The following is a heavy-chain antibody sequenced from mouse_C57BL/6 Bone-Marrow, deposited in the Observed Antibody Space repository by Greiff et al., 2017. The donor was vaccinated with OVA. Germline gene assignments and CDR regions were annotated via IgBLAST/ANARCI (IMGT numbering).Heavy chain of an antibody. CDR3: AGSYYGYFDY. V-gene: IGHV1-81*01. J-gene: IGHJ2*01. CDR2: IYPRSGNT. CDR1: GYTFTSYG. Sequence: VKLQESGAELARPGASVKLSCKASGYTFTSYGISWVKQSNGQGLEWIGEIYPRSGNTYYNEKFKGKATLTADKSSSTAYMELRSLTSEDSAVYFCAGSYYGYFDYWGQGTTLTVSS. D-gene: IGHD1-1*01.